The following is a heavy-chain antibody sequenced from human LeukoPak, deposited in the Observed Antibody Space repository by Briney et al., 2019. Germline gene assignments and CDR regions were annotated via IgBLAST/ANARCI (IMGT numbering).Heavy chain of an antibody. Sequence: PSETLSLTCTVSGGSISSGDYYWSWIRQPPGKGLEWIGYIYYSGSTYYNPSLKSRVTISVDTSKNQFSLKLSSVTAADTAVYYCARDKFRAAAISQAVFDYWGQGTLVTVSS. CDR3: ARDKFRAAAISQAVFDY. D-gene: IGHD2-2*01. V-gene: IGHV4-30-4*08. CDR1: GGSISSGDYY. J-gene: IGHJ4*02. CDR2: IYYSGST.